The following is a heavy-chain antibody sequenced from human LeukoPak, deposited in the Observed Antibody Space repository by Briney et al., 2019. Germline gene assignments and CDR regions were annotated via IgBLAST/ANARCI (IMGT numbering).Heavy chain of an antibody. J-gene: IGHJ4*02. Sequence: GESLKISCKGSGYSFTSYWIGWVRQMPGKGLEWMGITYPGDSDTRYSPSFQGQVTISADKSISTAYLQWSSLKASDTAMYYCGRHMNNLQLWLDYWGQGAVVTVSS. CDR2: TYPGDSDT. CDR1: GYSFTSYW. V-gene: IGHV5-51*01. D-gene: IGHD1/OR15-1a*01. CDR3: GRHMNNLQLWLDY.